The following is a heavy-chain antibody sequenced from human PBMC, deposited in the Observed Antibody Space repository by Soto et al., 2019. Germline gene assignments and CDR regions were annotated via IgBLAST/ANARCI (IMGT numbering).Heavy chain of an antibody. CDR3: AKVGGGGWHLDY. CDR2: ISWNSGSI. V-gene: IGHV3-9*01. CDR1: GFTFDDYA. D-gene: IGHD2-15*01. J-gene: IGHJ4*02. Sequence: PVGSLRLSCAASGFTFDDYAMHWVRQAPGKGLEWVSGISWNSGSIGYADSVKGRFTISRDNAKNYLYLQMNSLRAEDTALYYCAKVGGGGWHLDYWGQGTLVTVSS.